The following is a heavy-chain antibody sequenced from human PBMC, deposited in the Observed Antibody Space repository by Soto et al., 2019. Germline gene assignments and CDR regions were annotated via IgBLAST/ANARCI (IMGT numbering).Heavy chain of an antibody. CDR2: IYYTGST. CDR3: ARDEYESSGRNSGFDY. V-gene: IGHV4-39*02. CDR1: MSYINSSVYF. D-gene: IGHD3-22*01. J-gene: IGHJ4*02. Sequence: PSETGSLTSTDAMSYINSSVYFWACVLQRPGKGLEWIASIYYTGSTYYNPSLASRVTISVHSSKNQFSLKLTSVTAADTAVYYCARDEYESSGRNSGFDYRGQGTLVNVS.